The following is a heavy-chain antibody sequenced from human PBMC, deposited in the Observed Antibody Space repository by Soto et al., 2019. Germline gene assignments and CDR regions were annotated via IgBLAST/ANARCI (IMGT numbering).Heavy chain of an antibody. V-gene: IGHV4-34*01. CDR3: ARTRATPASRNLDY. CDR2: INPTGGT. Sequence: QVQLQQWGAGLLKPSETLSLTCAVYGGSFSGYYWSWVRQSPGKGLEWIGEINPTGGTTYNPSLKSRATISVDTSKDQFSLQLSSVTAADTAVYYCARTRATPASRNLDYWGQGTLVTVSS. J-gene: IGHJ4*02. CDR1: GGSFSGYY. D-gene: IGHD1-1*01.